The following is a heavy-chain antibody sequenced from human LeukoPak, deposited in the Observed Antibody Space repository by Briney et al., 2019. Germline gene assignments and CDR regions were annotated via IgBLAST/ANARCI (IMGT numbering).Heavy chain of an antibody. CDR3: AELGITMIGGV. CDR2: ISSSSSYI. D-gene: IGHD3-10*02. Sequence: PGGSLRLSCAASRLTFSSYSMNWVRQAPGKGLEWVSSISSSSSYIYYADSVKGRFTISRDNAKNSLYLQMNSLRAEDTAVYYCAELGITMIGGVWGKGTTVTISS. V-gene: IGHV3-21*01. J-gene: IGHJ6*04. CDR1: RLTFSSYS.